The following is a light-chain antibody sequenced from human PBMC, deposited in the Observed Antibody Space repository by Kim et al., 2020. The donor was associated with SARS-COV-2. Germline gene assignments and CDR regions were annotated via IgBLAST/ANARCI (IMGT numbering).Light chain of an antibody. Sequence: DIQMTQSPSSLSASVGDRVTITCHASQDINNFLNWYQQKPGKAPTLLIFDASNLERGVPSRFTGSGSGTYFTFTISSLQPEDIATYYCKQHDKLPLTFGQGTKLVI. J-gene: IGKJ2*01. CDR2: DAS. CDR3: KQHDKLPLT. V-gene: IGKV1-33*01. CDR1: QDINNF.